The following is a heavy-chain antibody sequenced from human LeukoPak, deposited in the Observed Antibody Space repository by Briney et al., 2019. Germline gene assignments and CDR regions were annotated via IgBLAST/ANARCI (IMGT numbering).Heavy chain of an antibody. V-gene: IGHV3-48*01. CDR1: GFTFSSYS. Sequence: GGSLRLSCAASGFTFSSYSMNWVRQAPGKGLEWVSYISSSGSTIYYADSVKGRFTISRDNAKDSLYLQMNGLRADDTAVYNCAREDPYLTWGQGTLVTVSS. CDR2: ISSSGSTI. J-gene: IGHJ5*02. CDR3: AREDPYLT. D-gene: IGHD3-16*01.